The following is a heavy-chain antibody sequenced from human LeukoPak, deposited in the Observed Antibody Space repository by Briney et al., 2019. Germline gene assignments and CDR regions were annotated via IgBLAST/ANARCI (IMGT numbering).Heavy chain of an antibody. CDR3: ASLSSEFREYSSSNNWFDP. J-gene: IGHJ5*02. Sequence: GGSLRLSCAASAFTFSSYWMSWVRQAPGKGLEWVANIKQDGSEKYYVDSVKGRFAISRDNAKNSLYLQMNSLRAEDTAAYYCASLSSEFREYSSSNNWFDPWGQGTLVTVSS. CDR1: AFTFSSYW. D-gene: IGHD6-6*01. V-gene: IGHV3-7*01. CDR2: IKQDGSEK.